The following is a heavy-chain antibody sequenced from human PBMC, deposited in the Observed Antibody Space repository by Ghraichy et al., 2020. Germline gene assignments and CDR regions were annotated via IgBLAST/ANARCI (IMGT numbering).Heavy chain of an antibody. J-gene: IGHJ5*02. V-gene: IGHV4-34*01. CDR3: ARRGPDQSKYRRSWFDP. D-gene: IGHD2/OR15-2a*01. CDR1: GGSFSGYY. Sequence: SETLSLTCAVYGGSFSGYYWSWIRQPPGKGLEWIGEINHSGSTNYNPSLKSRVTISVDTSKNQFSLKLSSVTAADTAVYYCARRGPDQSKYRRSWFDPWGQGTLVTVSS. CDR2: INHSGST.